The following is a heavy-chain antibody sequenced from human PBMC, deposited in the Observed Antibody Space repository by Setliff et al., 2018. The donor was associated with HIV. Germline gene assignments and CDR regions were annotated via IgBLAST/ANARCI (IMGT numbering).Heavy chain of an antibody. J-gene: IGHJ3*02. CDR1: GASITSSY. Sequence: SETLSLTCTVSGASITSSYWTWIRQSPGRGLEYLGYIYYSGDSNYNPSLKSRVTISLDTSRTQFSLRLSSVTAADTAVYYCARHSPNVGVRGDAFDIWGQGTVVTVSS. CDR3: ARHSPNVGVRGDAFDI. D-gene: IGHD2-8*01. V-gene: IGHV4-59*08. CDR2: IYYSGDS.